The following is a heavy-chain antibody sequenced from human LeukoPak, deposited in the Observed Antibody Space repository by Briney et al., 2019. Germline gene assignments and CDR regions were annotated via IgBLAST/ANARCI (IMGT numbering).Heavy chain of an antibody. D-gene: IGHD2-15*01. J-gene: IGHJ4*02. V-gene: IGHV1-2*02. CDR2: INPNSGGT. CDR1: GYTFTGYY. Sequence: ASVKVSCKASGYTFTGYYMHWVRQAPGQGLEWMGWINPNSGGTNYAQKFQGRVTMTRDTSISTAFMELSRLRSDDTAVYYCARDLPKYCSGGSCYRHDYWGQGTLVTVSS. CDR3: ARDLPKYCSGGSCYRHDY.